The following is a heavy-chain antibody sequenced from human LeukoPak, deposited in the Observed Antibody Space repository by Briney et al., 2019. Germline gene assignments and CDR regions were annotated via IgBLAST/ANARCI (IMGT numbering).Heavy chain of an antibody. Sequence: PGGSLRLSCAASGFTFSSYAMSWVRQAPGKGLEWVSAISGSGGSTYYADSVKGRFTISRDNSKNTLYLQMNSLRAEDTAVYYCAKDPRVRVPYYDFFPEANWFDPWGQGTLVTVSP. V-gene: IGHV3-23*01. D-gene: IGHD3-3*01. CDR1: GFTFSSYA. CDR3: AKDPRVRVPYYDFFPEANWFDP. J-gene: IGHJ5*02. CDR2: ISGSGGST.